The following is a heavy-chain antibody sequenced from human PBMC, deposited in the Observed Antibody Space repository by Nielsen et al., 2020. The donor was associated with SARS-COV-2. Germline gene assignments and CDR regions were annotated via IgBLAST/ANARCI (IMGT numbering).Heavy chain of an antibody. CDR3: ARGGYSGYDWLSY. V-gene: IGHV3-30-3*01. CDR2: ISYDGSNK. Sequence: GGSLRLSCAASGFTFSSYAMHWVRQAPGKGLEWVAVISYDGSNKYYADSVKGRFTISRDNSKNTLYLQMNSLRAEDTAVYYCARGGYSGYDWLSYWGQGTLVTVSS. D-gene: IGHD5-12*01. CDR1: GFTFSSYA. J-gene: IGHJ4*02.